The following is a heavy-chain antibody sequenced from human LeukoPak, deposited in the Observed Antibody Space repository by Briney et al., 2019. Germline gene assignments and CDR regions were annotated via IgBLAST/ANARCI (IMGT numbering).Heavy chain of an antibody. Sequence: GGSLRLSCAASGFTFSSYAMSWVRQAPGKGLEWVSAISGSGDSTYYADSVKGRFTISRDHSKITLYLQMNSLRAEDTAVYYCAKENGDYVREYYFDYWGQGTLVTVSS. J-gene: IGHJ4*02. CDR3: AKENGDYVREYYFDY. D-gene: IGHD4-17*01. CDR1: GFTFSSYA. CDR2: ISGSGDST. V-gene: IGHV3-23*01.